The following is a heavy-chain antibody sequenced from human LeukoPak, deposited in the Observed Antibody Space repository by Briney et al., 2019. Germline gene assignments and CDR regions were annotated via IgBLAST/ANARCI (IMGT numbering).Heavy chain of an antibody. CDR3: ASDSGYYGMDV. V-gene: IGHV4-59*01. D-gene: IGHD3-22*01. Sequence: SETLSLTCTVSGGSISSYYWSWIRQPPGKGLEWIGYIYYSGSTNYNPSLKSRVTISVDTSKNQFSLKLSSVTAADTAVYYCASDSGYYGMDVWGQGTTVAVSS. J-gene: IGHJ6*02. CDR1: GGSISSYY. CDR2: IYYSGST.